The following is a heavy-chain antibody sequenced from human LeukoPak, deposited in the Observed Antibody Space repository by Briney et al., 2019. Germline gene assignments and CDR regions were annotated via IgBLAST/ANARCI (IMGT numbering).Heavy chain of an antibody. V-gene: IGHV1-3*01. CDR1: GYTFTSYA. Sequence: ASVKVSCKASGYTFTSYAVHWVRQAPGQRLEWMGWINAGNGNTKYSQKFQGRVTITRDTSASTAYMELSSLRSEDTAVYYCARVYAGYCSGGSCYSDYFDYWGQGTLVTVSS. D-gene: IGHD2-15*01. CDR2: INAGNGNT. J-gene: IGHJ4*02. CDR3: ARVYAGYCSGGSCYSDYFDY.